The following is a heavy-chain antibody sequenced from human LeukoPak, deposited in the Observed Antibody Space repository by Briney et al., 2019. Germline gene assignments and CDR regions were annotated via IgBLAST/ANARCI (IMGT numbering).Heavy chain of an antibody. J-gene: IGHJ4*02. D-gene: IGHD6-13*01. CDR3: ARQGALVKGIDY. Sequence: SVKVSCKPSGYTFTGYYMHWVRQAPGQGLEWMGWISPNSGVTNYAQKFQGRVTMARDTTISTVYMELSRLRSDATAVYYCARQGALVKGIDYWGQGTLVTVSS. V-gene: IGHV1-2*02. CDR2: ISPNSGVT. CDR1: GYTFTGYY.